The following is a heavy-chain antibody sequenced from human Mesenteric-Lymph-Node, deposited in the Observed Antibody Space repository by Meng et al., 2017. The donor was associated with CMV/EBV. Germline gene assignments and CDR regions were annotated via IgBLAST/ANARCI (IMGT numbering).Heavy chain of an antibody. D-gene: IGHD3-3*01. CDR1: GFTFSSYW. V-gene: IGHV3-74*01. Sequence: GESLKISCAASGFTFSSYWMHWVRQAPGKGLVWVSRINSDGSSTSYADSVKGRFTISRDNAKNTLYLQMNSLRAEDTAVYYCARDPGAYYDFWSGYYKGLGMDVWGQGTTVTVSS. CDR2: INSDGSST. CDR3: ARDPGAYYDFWSGYYKGLGMDV. J-gene: IGHJ6*02.